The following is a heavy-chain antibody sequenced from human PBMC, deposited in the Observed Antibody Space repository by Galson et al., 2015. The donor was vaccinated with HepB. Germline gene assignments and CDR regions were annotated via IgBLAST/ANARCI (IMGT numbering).Heavy chain of an antibody. J-gene: IGHJ6*03. CDR2: INPNSGAT. V-gene: IGHV1-2*06. CDR1: GYTFTAYY. Sequence: SVKVSCKASGYTFTAYYIHWVRQAPGQGLEWMGRINPNSGATNSAQKFRGRVTMTRDTSISTAYMEVTRLRSDDTAVYYCARDRVLPAFYYYIDVWGKGTTVTVSS. CDR3: ARDRVLPAFYYYIDV. D-gene: IGHD3-10*01.